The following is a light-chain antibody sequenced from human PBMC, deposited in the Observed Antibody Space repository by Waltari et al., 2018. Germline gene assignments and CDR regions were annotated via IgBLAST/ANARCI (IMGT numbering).Light chain of an antibody. CDR2: GAS. CDR1: PSVSSN. CDR3: QQYNNWPPVT. J-gene: IGKJ5*01. V-gene: IGKV3-15*01. Sequence: EIVMPQPPATLSVSPGERAPLSCRASPSVSSNLAWYQQKPGQAPSLLISGASPRATGIPARFSGSGSGTEFTLTISSLQSEDFAVYYCQQYNNWPPVTFGQGTRLEIK.